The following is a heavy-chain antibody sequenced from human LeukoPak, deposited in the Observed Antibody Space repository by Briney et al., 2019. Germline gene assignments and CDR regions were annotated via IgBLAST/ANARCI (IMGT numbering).Heavy chain of an antibody. CDR1: GFTFGSYA. V-gene: IGHV3-23*01. Sequence: GGSLRLSCEASGFTFGSYAMTWVRQAPGKGLDWVSVIGASGADIYYADSVKGRFTISRDNAKNTLYLHMRSLRAEDTAVYFCARRPRDSSGYYLGAFHAWGQGTTVTVSS. D-gene: IGHD3-22*01. CDR3: ARRPRDSSGYYLGAFHA. CDR2: IGASGADI. J-gene: IGHJ3*01.